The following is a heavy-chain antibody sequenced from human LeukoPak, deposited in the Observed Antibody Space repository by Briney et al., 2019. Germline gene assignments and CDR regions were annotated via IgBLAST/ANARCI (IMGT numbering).Heavy chain of an antibody. Sequence: GGSLRLSCAASGFTLSSYWMSWVRQAPGKGLEWVANIKQDGSEKYYVDSEKGRFTISRDNAKNSLYLQMNSLRAEDTAVYYCATIPTSSSWYLADYWGQGTLVTVSS. CDR2: IKQDGSEK. J-gene: IGHJ4*02. D-gene: IGHD6-13*01. V-gene: IGHV3-7*03. CDR1: GFTLSSYW. CDR3: ATIPTSSSWYLADY.